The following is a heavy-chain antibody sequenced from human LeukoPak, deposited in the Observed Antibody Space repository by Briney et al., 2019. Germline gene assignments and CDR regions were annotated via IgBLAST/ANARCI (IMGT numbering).Heavy chain of an antibody. CDR2: INTGNGDK. D-gene: IGHD3-10*01. Sequence: ASVKVSCKASRYTCINDAMHWVRQAPGERLEWMGWINTGNGDKKYSQKFQGRVSITRDTSASTSYMELSSLRSEDTAVYYCARDPGSRSYWSNSGMDVWGQGTTVTVSS. V-gene: IGHV1-3*04. CDR1: RYTCINDA. CDR3: ARDPGSRSYWSNSGMDV. J-gene: IGHJ6*02.